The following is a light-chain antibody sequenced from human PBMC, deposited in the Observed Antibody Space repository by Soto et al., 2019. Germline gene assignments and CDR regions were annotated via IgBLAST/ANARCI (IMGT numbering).Light chain of an antibody. J-gene: IGKJ3*01. CDR1: QSFSGT. Sequence: DIQMTQSPSTLSGSVGDRVTITCRASQSFSGTLAWYQQKPRKAPKLLIYAASSLPTGVPSRFSGSGSGTDFTLTISSLQREEWATDDGQESLTSLGTFGPGTKVDIK. CDR2: AAS. V-gene: IGKV1-5*01. CDR3: QESLTSLGT.